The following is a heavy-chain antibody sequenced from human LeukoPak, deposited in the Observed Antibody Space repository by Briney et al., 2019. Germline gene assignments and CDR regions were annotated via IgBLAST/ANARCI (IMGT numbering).Heavy chain of an antibody. V-gene: IGHV1-69*04. Sequence: ASVKVSCKASGGTFSSYAISWVRQVPGQGLEWMGRIIPILVISNYAQRFQGRVTITADKSTTTAYMEVSSLRSEDTAVYYCARVAVASLDYFDSWGQGTLVTVSS. D-gene: IGHD6-19*01. J-gene: IGHJ4*02. CDR1: GGTFSSYA. CDR3: ARVAVASLDYFDS. CDR2: IIPILVIS.